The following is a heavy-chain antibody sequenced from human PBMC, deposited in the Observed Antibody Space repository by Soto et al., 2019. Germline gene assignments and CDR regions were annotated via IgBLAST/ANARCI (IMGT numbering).Heavy chain of an antibody. Sequence: ASVKVSCKASGYTFTGYYMHWVRQAPGQGLEWMGWINPNSGGTNYAQKFQGWVTMTRDTSISTAYMELSRLRSDDTAVYYCGRAPPGEALPFDYWGQGTLVTVS. J-gene: IGHJ4*02. V-gene: IGHV1-2*04. CDR1: GYTFTGYY. CDR2: INPNSGGT. CDR3: GRAPPGEALPFDY. D-gene: IGHD4-17*01.